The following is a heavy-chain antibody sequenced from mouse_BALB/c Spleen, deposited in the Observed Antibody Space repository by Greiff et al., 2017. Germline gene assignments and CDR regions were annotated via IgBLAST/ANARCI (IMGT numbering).Heavy chain of an antibody. CDR1: GFTFSSYT. J-gene: IGHJ3*01. D-gene: IGHD4-1*01. CDR3: AGTGTAWFAY. V-gene: IGHV5-12-2*01. Sequence: EVHLVESGGGLVQPGGSLKLSCAASGFTFSSYTMSWVRQTPEKRLEWVAYISNGGGSTYYPDTVKGRFTISRDNAKNTLYLQMSSLKSEDTAMYYCAGTGTAWFAYWGQGTLVTVSA. CDR2: ISNGGGST.